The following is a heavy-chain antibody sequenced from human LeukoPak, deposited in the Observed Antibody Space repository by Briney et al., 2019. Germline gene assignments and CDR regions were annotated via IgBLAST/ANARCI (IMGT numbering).Heavy chain of an antibody. D-gene: IGHD3-22*01. V-gene: IGHV3-23*01. CDR2: ITSSGEST. CDR1: EFSFSIYA. CDR3: ARDRPNYYGSNGHYYQRNGDH. J-gene: IGHJ5*02. Sequence: GGSLRLSCAASEFSFSIYAMSWVRQAPGKGLEWVSSITSSGESTYYTGSVKGRFTISRDNSKNTLYLQMNSLGAEDTAVYYCARDRPNYYGSNGHYYQRNGDHWGQGTLVTVSS.